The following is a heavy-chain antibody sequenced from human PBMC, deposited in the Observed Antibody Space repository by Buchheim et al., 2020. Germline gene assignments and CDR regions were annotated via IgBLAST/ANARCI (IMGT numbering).Heavy chain of an antibody. D-gene: IGHD2-8*01. CDR1: GGSIRSGGYS. V-gene: IGHV4-30-2*01. J-gene: IGHJ3*02. CDR2: VYHSGST. CDR3: ARTVGVFEI. Sequence: QLQLQESGPGLVKPSQTLSLTCAVSGGSIRSGGYSWSWIRQPPGKGLEWIGNVYHSGSTNYNPTLKSRVTISVERSKNKFSLELSSATAADTAVYYCARTVGVFEIWGQGT.